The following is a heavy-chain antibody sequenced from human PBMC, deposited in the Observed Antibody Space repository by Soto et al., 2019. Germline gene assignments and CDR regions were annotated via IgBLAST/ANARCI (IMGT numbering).Heavy chain of an antibody. J-gene: IGHJ6*02. CDR2: IKQDGSEK. CDR1: GFTFSTYW. Sequence: EVQLVESGGGLVQPGGSLRLSCAASGFTFSTYWMSWVRQAPGKGLECVANIKQDGSEKYYVDSVKGRFTISRDNAKNSLYLQMNSLRAEDTAVYYCARYPSVVVAAVTYYYYAMDVWGQGTTVTVSS. V-gene: IGHV3-7*04. D-gene: IGHD2-2*01. CDR3: ARYPSVVVAAVTYYYYAMDV.